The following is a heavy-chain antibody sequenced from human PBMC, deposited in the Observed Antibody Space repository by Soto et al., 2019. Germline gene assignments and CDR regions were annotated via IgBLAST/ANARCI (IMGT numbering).Heavy chain of an antibody. D-gene: IGHD3-22*01. CDR1: GFTFSSYG. J-gene: IGHJ6*02. V-gene: IGHV3-30*18. CDR2: ISYDGSNK. CDR3: AKAQGVIVVDYYGMDV. Sequence: GGSLRLSCAASGFTFSSYGRHWVRQAPGKGLEWVAVISYDGSNKYYADSVKGRFTISRDNSKNTLYLQMNSLRAEDTAVYYCAKAQGVIVVDYYGMDVWGQGTTVTVYS.